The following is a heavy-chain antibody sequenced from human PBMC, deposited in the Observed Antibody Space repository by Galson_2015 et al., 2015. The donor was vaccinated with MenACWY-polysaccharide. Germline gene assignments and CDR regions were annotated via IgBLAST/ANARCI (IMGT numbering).Heavy chain of an antibody. CDR3: TRVGYGGYTPSYNFYGMDV. CDR2: IYGGGGGST. Sequence: SLRLSCAASGFTFSGSAMHWVRQASGKGLEWVSVIYGGGGGSTYYADSQKGRFTISKNSSKNTLYLQNNRLRPEDTAVYYCTRVGYGGYTPSYNFYGMDVWGQGTTVTFSS. V-gene: IGHV3-NL1*01. J-gene: IGHJ6*02. CDR1: GFTFSGSA. D-gene: IGHD4-23*01.